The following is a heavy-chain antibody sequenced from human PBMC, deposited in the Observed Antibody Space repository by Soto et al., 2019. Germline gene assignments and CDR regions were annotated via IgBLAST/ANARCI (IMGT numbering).Heavy chain of an antibody. V-gene: IGHV1-69*02. CDR3: ARVLRAVAGQYYFDY. CDR2: IIPILGIA. D-gene: IGHD6-19*01. CDR1: GGTFSSYT. Sequence: QVQLVQSGAEVKKPGSSVKVSCKASGGTFSSYTISWVRQAPGQGLEWMGRIIPILGIANYAQKFQGRVTITADKSTSKAYMELSSLRSEDTAVYYCARVLRAVAGQYYFDYWGQGTLVTVSS. J-gene: IGHJ4*02.